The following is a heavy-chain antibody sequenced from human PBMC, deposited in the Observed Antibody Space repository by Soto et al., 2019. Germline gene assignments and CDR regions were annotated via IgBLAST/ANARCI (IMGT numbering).Heavy chain of an antibody. Sequence: EVQLLESGGGLVQPGGSLRLSCAASGFTFSSYAMSWVCQAPGKGLEWVSAISGSGGSTYYADSVKGRFTISRDNSKNTLYLQMNSLRAEDTAVYYCAKDIVAGPYYYYGMDVWGQGTTVTVSS. D-gene: IGHD5-12*01. CDR3: AKDIVAGPYYYYGMDV. V-gene: IGHV3-23*01. CDR1: GFTFSSYA. J-gene: IGHJ6*02. CDR2: ISGSGGST.